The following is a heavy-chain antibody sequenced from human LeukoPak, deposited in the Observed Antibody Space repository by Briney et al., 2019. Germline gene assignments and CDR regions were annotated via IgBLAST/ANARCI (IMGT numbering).Heavy chain of an antibody. D-gene: IGHD6-13*01. CDR3: ARRGRYGSSNFDN. CDR2: IYPGDSDT. Sequence: GESLKISCKGSGYSFTNYWIGWVRQMPGKDLEWMGIIYPGDSDTRYSPSFQGHVTISADKSINTAYLQWSSLKASDTAMYYCARRGRYGSSNFDNWGQGTLVTVSS. V-gene: IGHV5-51*01. CDR1: GYSFTNYW. J-gene: IGHJ4*02.